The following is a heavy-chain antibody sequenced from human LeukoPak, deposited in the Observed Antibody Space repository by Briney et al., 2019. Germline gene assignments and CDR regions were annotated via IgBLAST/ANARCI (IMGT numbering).Heavy chain of an antibody. V-gene: IGHV3-23*01. CDR3: AKGFVHRTYYLDY. J-gene: IGHJ4*02. Sequence: GGSLRLSCAASGFTFSSYAMMWVRQAPGKGLEWVSSITGSGGGTYYADSVRGRFTMSRDNSKNTLYLQMNRLRAEDTAVYFCAKGFVHRTYYLDYWGQGTLVTVSS. CDR1: GFTFSSYA. CDR2: ITGSGGGT. D-gene: IGHD6-6*01.